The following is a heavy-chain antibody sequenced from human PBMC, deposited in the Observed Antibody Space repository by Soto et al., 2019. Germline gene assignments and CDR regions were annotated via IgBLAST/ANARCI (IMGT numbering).Heavy chain of an antibody. CDR3: ARGGDIVVVPAAIGFDP. Sequence: SETLSLTCTVSGGSISSGGYYWSWIRQHPGKGLEWIGYIYYSGSTYYNPSLKSRVTISVDTSKNQYSMKLSSVTAADTAVYYCARGGDIVVVPAAIGFDPWGQGTLVTVSS. D-gene: IGHD2-2*01. CDR1: GGSISSGGYY. V-gene: IGHV4-31*03. J-gene: IGHJ5*02. CDR2: IYYSGST.